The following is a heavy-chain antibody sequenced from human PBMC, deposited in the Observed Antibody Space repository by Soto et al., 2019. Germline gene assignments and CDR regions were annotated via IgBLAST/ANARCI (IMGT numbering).Heavy chain of an antibody. J-gene: IGHJ2*01. CDR3: ARVVGRYSSSWYRYWYFDL. D-gene: IGHD6-13*01. V-gene: IGHV3-53*01. CDR2: IYSGGST. Sequence: EVQLVESGGGLIQPGGSLRLSCVASGFTVSSNYMSWVRQAPGKGLEWVSVIYSGGSTYYADSVKGRFTISRDNSKNTLYLQMNSLRAEDTAVYYCARVVGRYSSSWYRYWYFDLWGRGTLVTVSS. CDR1: GFTVSSNY.